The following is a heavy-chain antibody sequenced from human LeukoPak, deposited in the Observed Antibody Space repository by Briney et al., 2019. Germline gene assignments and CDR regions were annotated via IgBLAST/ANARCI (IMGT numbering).Heavy chain of an antibody. D-gene: IGHD3-22*01. CDR3: ARGARYYYDSSGYPDY. V-gene: IGHV1-18*01. J-gene: IGHJ4*02. CDR1: GYTFTSYG. Sequence: ASVKVSCKASGYTFTSYGISWVRQAPGQGLEWMGWISAYNGNTNYAQKLQGRVTMTTDTSTSTAYMELRSLRSDDTAVYYCARGARYYYDSSGYPDYWGQGTLVTVSS. CDR2: ISAYNGNT.